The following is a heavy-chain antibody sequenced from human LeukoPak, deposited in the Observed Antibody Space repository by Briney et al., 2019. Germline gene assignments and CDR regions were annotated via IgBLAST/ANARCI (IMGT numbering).Heavy chain of an antibody. J-gene: IGHJ3*02. CDR1: GFTFSSFS. V-gene: IGHV3-21*04. CDR2: ISSSSSYM. Sequence: GGSLTLSCAGSGFTFSSFSMNWVPQAPGHGLVWGSSISSSSSYMYYADSVKGRFTISRDNARNSLYLQMNNLRVEDTAVYYCARGYTNYGYVFDIWGQGTMVTVSS. CDR3: ARGYTNYGYVFDI. D-gene: IGHD4-11*01.